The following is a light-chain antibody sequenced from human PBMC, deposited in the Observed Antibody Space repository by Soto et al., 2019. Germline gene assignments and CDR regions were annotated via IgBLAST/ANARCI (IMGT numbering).Light chain of an antibody. CDR1: QSISSW. Sequence: ISLSQYSSILPASVEDRVTSPCRASQSISSWLAWYQQKPGKAPKLLIYDASSLESGVPSRFSGSGSGTEFTLTISSLQPDDFATYYCQQYNSYLTFGQGTKVAIK. CDR3: QQYNSYLT. V-gene: IGKV1-5*01. J-gene: IGKJ1*01. CDR2: DAS.